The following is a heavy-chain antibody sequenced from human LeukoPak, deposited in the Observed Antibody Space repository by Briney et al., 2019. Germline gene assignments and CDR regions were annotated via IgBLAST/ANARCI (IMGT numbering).Heavy chain of an antibody. J-gene: IGHJ4*02. CDR3: AREGYSYGQRHY. CDR2: ISSSSSYI. Sequence: PGGSLRLSCAASGFTLSSYSMNWVRQAPGKGLEWVSSISSSSSYIYYADSVKGRFTISRDNAKNSLYLQMNSLRAEDTAVYYCAREGYSYGQRHYWGQGTLVTVSS. D-gene: IGHD5-18*01. CDR1: GFTLSSYS. V-gene: IGHV3-21*01.